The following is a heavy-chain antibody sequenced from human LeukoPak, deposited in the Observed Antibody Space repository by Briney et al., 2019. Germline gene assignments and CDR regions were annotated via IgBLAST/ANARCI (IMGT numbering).Heavy chain of an antibody. Sequence: GRSLRLSCAASGFTFNNYVMSWVRQAPGKGLEWVSSVSGSGSTAYYADSVRGRFTISRDNSKNTLYLQMNTMRAEDTATYYCAKARVITSFDYWGQGTLVTVSS. J-gene: IGHJ4*02. CDR2: VSGSGSTA. V-gene: IGHV3-23*01. CDR3: AKARVITSFDY. CDR1: GFTFNNYV. D-gene: IGHD3-22*01.